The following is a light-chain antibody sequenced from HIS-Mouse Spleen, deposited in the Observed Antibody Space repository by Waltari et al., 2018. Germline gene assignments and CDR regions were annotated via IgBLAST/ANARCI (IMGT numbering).Light chain of an antibody. Sequence: SYELTQPPSVSVSPGQTARITCPGDALPKKYAYWYQQKSGQAPVLGIYEDSKRPSGSPERFSGSSSGTMATLTISGAQVEDEADYYCYSTDSSGNHRVFGGGTKLTVL. CDR3: YSTDSSGNHRV. V-gene: IGLV3-10*01. CDR2: EDS. J-gene: IGLJ2*01. CDR1: ALPKKY.